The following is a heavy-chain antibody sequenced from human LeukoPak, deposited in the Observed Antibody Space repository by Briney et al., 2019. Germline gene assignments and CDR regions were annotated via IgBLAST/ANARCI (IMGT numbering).Heavy chain of an antibody. J-gene: IGHJ5*02. CDR1: GGSISSGGYS. CDR3: ARYYYGSGSYFPTNWFDP. D-gene: IGHD3-10*01. V-gene: IGHV4-30-2*01. Sequence: SETLSLTCAVSGGSISSGGYSWSWIRQPPGKGLEWIGYIYHSGSTYYNTSLKSRVTISVDRSKNQFSLKLSSVTAADTAVYYCARYYYGSGSYFPTNWFDPWGQGTLVTVSS. CDR2: IYHSGST.